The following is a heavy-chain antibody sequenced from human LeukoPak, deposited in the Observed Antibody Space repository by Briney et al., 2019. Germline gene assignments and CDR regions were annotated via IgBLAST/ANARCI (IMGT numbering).Heavy chain of an antibody. V-gene: IGHV1-2*02. J-gene: IGHJ5*02. CDR2: INPSSGGT. CDR3: ARAATRCILLWFRELFGVSWFDP. Sequence: ASVKVSCKASGCTFTGYYMHWVRQAPGQGLEWMGWINPSSGGTNYAQKFQGRVTMTRDTSISTAYMELSRLRSDDTAVYYCARAATRCILLWFRELFGVSWFDPWGQGTLVTVSS. D-gene: IGHD3-10*01. CDR1: GCTFTGYY.